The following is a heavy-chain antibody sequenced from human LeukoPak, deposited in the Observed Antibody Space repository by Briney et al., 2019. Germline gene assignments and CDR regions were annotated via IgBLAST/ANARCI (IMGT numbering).Heavy chain of an antibody. D-gene: IGHD6-6*01. CDR2: IYVTGST. J-gene: IGHJ4*02. CDR1: GASISSYY. V-gene: IGHV4-4*07. CDR3: ARDLAYSSSFEFDY. Sequence: SETLSLTCTVSGASISSYYWSWIRQPAGKALEWIGRIYVTGSTTYNPSLESRVTMSLDTSKNHFSLKLRSVTAADTAVYYCARDLAYSSSFEFDYWGQGTLVTVSS.